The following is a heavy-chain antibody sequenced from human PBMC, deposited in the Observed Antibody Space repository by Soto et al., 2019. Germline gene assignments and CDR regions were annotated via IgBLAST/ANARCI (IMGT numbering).Heavy chain of an antibody. V-gene: IGHV4-31*03. CDR1: GGSISSGGFY. D-gene: IGHD3-10*02. CDR3: ASNRDVDYYYYYMDV. J-gene: IGHJ6*03. Sequence: SETLSLTCTVSGGSISSGGFYYTWIRQHPGKGLEWIGYIYYSGSTNYNPSLKSRVTISIDTSKNQLSLKLSSVTAADTAVYYCASNRDVDYYYYYMDVWGKGTTVTVSS. CDR2: IYYSGST.